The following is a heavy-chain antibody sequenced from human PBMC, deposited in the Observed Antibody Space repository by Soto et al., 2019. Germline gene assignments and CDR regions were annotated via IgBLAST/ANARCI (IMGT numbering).Heavy chain of an antibody. CDR2: MNPNSGDT. J-gene: IGHJ4*02. Sequence: ASVKVSCKSSGYTFTSYDINWVRQATGQGLEWMGWMNPNSGDTGYAQKFQGRVTMTRNTSISTAYMELSSLRSEDTAVYYCARADIEYSSSSSDYWGQGTLVTVSS. V-gene: IGHV1-8*01. D-gene: IGHD6-6*01. CDR3: ARADIEYSSSSSDY. CDR1: GYTFTSYD.